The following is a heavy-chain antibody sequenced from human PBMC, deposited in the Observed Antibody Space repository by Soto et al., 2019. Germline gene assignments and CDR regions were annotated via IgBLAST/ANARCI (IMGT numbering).Heavy chain of an antibody. CDR2: IYNSGST. Sequence: PSETLSLTCSVPGGSISSDYWSWIRQPPGKGLEWIGYIYNSGSTNYNPSLKSRVTISLDTSKNQFSLKVNSVTAADTAVYYCARRRRDGYNLDYWGQGTLVTVSS. J-gene: IGHJ4*02. V-gene: IGHV4-59*01. D-gene: IGHD5-12*01. CDR3: ARRRRDGYNLDY. CDR1: GGSISSDY.